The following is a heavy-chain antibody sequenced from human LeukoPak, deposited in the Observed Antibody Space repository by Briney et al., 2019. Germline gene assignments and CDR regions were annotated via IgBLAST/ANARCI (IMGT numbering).Heavy chain of an antibody. V-gene: IGHV4-59*01. J-gene: IGHJ6*02. Sequence: PSETLSLTCTVSGGSISSYYWSWIRQPPGKGLEWIGYIYYSGRTNYNPSLKSRVTISVGTSKNQFSLKLSSVTAADTAVYYCARTGPHYYYGMDVWGQGTTVTVSS. CDR1: GGSISSYY. D-gene: IGHD3-9*01. CDR3: ARTGPHYYYGMDV. CDR2: IYYSGRT.